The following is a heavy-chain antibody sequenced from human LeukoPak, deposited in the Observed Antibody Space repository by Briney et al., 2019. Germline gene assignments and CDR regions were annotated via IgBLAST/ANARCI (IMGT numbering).Heavy chain of an antibody. Sequence: ASVKVSCKASGYTFTGYYVHWVRQAPGQGLEWMGWINADTGGTNYAQKLQGRVTVTTDTSTSTAYMELRSLRSDDTAVYYCARGGTTTVTRGDYWGQGTLVTVSS. V-gene: IGHV1-18*04. J-gene: IGHJ4*02. CDR3: ARGGTTTVTRGDY. CDR2: INADTGGT. CDR1: GYTFTGYY. D-gene: IGHD4-17*01.